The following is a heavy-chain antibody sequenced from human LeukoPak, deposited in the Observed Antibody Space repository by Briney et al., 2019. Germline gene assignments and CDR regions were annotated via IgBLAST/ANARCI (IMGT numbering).Heavy chain of an antibody. Sequence: PGGSLRLSCAASGFTFSNAWMSWVRQAPGKGLEWVGRIKSKTDGGTTDYAAPVKGRFTISRDDSKNTLYLQMNSLKTEDTAVYSFTPGGYVLLGVDYWGQGPLVTVSS. V-gene: IGHV3-15*01. CDR2: IKSKTDGGTT. CDR3: TPGGYVLLGVDY. J-gene: IGHJ4*02. D-gene: IGHD3-16*01. CDR1: GFTFSNAW.